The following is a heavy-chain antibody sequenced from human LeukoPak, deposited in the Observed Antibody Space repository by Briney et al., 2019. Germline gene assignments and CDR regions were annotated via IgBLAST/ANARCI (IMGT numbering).Heavy chain of an antibody. Sequence: ASVKVSCKASGYSFTGYYLHWVRQAPGQRLEWMGWINPNSGGTNYAQKFQGRVTMTRDTSISTAYMEVNRLISDDTAVYFCARVGSGRSCWGQGTLVTVSS. V-gene: IGHV1-2*02. D-gene: IGHD3-10*01. CDR1: GYSFTGYY. J-gene: IGHJ4*02. CDR2: INPNSGGT. CDR3: ARVGSGRSC.